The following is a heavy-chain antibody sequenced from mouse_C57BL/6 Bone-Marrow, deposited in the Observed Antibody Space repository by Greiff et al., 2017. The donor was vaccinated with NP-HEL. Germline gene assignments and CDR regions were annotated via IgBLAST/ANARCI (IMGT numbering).Heavy chain of an antibody. D-gene: IGHD2-4*01. J-gene: IGHJ4*01. CDR2: INPNNGGT. CDR1: GYTFTDYN. Sequence: EVQLQQSGPELVKPGASVKIPCKASGYTFTDYNMDWVKQSHGKSLEWIGDINPNNGGTIYNQKFKGKATLTVDKSSSTAYMELRSRTSEDTAVYYCARRDIYYDYEGGEAMDYWGQGTSVTVSS. V-gene: IGHV1-18*01. CDR3: ARRDIYYDYEGGEAMDY.